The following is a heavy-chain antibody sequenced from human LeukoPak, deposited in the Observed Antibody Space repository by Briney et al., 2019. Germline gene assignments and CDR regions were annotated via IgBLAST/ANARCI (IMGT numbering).Heavy chain of an antibody. Sequence: GASVKVSCKASGYTFTSYDINWVRQATGQGLEWVGWMNPNSGNTGSAQKFQGRVSMTRDTSISTAYMELSILRSEDTAIYYCARAAGDLDYWGQGTLVTVSS. CDR3: ARAAGDLDY. V-gene: IGHV1-8*01. CDR2: MNPNSGNT. J-gene: IGHJ4*02. CDR1: GYTFTSYD.